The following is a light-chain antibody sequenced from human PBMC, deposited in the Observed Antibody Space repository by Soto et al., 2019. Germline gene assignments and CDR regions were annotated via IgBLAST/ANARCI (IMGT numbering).Light chain of an antibody. J-gene: IGKJ1*01. V-gene: IGKV1-5*03. Sequence: DIQMTQSPSTLSASVGDRVTITCRVSQSISSWLAWYQQKPGKAPKLLIQKASSLESGVPSRFSGSGSGTEFTLTISSLQPDDFATYYCQQYNRYSPWTFGQGTKVEIK. CDR3: QQYNRYSPWT. CDR2: KAS. CDR1: QSISSW.